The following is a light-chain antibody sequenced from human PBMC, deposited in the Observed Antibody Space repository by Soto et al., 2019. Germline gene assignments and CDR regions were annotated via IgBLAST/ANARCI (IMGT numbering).Light chain of an antibody. V-gene: IGKV3-11*01. J-gene: IGKJ5*01. Sequence: VMTQSPATLSVSPGERAALSCRASQSVSTNLAWYQQKPGQPPRLLISDASTRATGIPARFSGSGSGTDFTLTISSLEPEDFAVYYCQQRSSAITFGQGTRLEIK. CDR3: QQRSSAIT. CDR1: QSVSTN. CDR2: DAS.